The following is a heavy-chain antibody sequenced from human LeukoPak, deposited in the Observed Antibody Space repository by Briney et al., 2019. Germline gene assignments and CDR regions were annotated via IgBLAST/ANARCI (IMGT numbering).Heavy chain of an antibody. D-gene: IGHD3-16*02. CDR1: GFSFSSYW. CDR3: ARVDYDYVWGSHRPNYYYYGMDV. CDR2: IKEDGSKK. Sequence: GGSLRLSCAASGFSFSSYWMNWVRRAPGKGLEWLANIKEDGSKKYYVDSVKGRFTISRDNAKNSLYLQMNSLRAEDTAVYYCARVDYDYVWGSHRPNYYYYGMDVWGQGTTVTVSS. V-gene: IGHV3-7*03. J-gene: IGHJ6*02.